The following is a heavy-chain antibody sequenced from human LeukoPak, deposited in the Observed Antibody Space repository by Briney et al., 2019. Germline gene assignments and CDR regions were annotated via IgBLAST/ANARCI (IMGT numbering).Heavy chain of an antibody. CDR3: ARDVRGAFDI. CDR1: GGSISSGSYY. Sequence: PSETLSLTCTVSGGSISSGSYYWSWIRQPAGKGLEWIGRIYTSGSTYYNPSLKSRVTISVDTSKNQFSLKLSSVTAADTAVYYCARDVRGAFDIWGQGTMVTVSS. D-gene: IGHD3-10*02. CDR2: IYTSGST. V-gene: IGHV4-61*02. J-gene: IGHJ3*02.